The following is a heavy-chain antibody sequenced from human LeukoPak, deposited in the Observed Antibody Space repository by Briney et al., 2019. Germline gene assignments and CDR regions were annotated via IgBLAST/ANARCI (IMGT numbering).Heavy chain of an antibody. CDR2: ILHDGSNK. V-gene: IGHV3-30*04. J-gene: IGHJ4*02. CDR1: GFTFSSYA. D-gene: IGHD2-2*02. CDR3: ARGLDVPTAITFEY. Sequence: PGKSLRLSCAASGFTFSSYAMHWVRQAPGKGLEWVAFILHDGSNKYYGDSVKGRFTISRDNSKNTLYLQMNSVRGEDTAVYYCARGLDVPTAITFEYWGQGTLVSVSS.